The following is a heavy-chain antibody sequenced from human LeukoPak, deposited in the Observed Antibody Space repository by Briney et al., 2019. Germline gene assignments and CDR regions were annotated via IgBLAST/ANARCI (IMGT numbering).Heavy chain of an antibody. CDR2: ISGSGGST. CDR3: ARSRIQLWSYDAFDI. Sequence: GGSLRLSCAASGFTFSSYAMSWVRQAPGKGLEWVSAISGSGGSTYYADSVKGRFTISRDNSKNTLYLQMNSLRAEDTAVYYCARSRIQLWSYDAFDIWGQGTMVTVSS. CDR1: GFTFSSYA. J-gene: IGHJ3*02. V-gene: IGHV3-23*01. D-gene: IGHD5-18*01.